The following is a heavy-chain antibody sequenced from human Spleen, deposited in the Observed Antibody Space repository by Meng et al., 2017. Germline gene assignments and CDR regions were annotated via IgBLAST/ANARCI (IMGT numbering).Heavy chain of an antibody. V-gene: IGHV3-48*03. CDR2: ISSSGSTI. D-gene: IGHD1-26*01. CDR1: GFTFSSYE. Sequence: GESLKISCAASGFTFSSYEMNWVRQAPGKGLEWVSYISSSGSTIYYADSVKGRFTISRDNAKNSLYLQMNSLRAEDTDVYYCASSRTTTWGLLRAAYYYGMDVWGQGTTVTVSS. J-gene: IGHJ6*02. CDR3: ASSRTTTWGLLRAAYYYGMDV.